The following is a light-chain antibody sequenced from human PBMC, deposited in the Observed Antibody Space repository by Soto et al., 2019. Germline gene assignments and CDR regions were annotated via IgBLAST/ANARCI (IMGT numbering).Light chain of an antibody. CDR1: QDISNY. CDR3: QQYDHLALT. CDR2: DAS. V-gene: IGKV1-33*01. Sequence: DIQMTQSPSSLSASVGDRVTITCQASQDISNYLNWYQQKPGKAPKLLIYDASNLETGVPSRFSGSGSGTDFTFTISRLQTEDIATCYCQQYDHLALTFGGGTKVEIK. J-gene: IGKJ4*01.